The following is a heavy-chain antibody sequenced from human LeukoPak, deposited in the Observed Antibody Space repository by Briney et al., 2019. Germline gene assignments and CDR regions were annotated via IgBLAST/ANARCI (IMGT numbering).Heavy chain of an antibody. CDR3: TTIKRGDIFGYFDF. V-gene: IGHV4-59*11. CDR2: VFDSGRT. J-gene: IGHJ4*02. CDR1: GGSMTTHH. Sequence: SETLPLTCTLSGGSMTTHHWNWIRQTPGKGLEWIGYVFDSGRTKVNPSLKSRVTLSADTSKNQLSLRLSSVTAADTAMYYCTTIKRGDIFGYFDFWGQGILVTVSS. D-gene: IGHD5-18*01.